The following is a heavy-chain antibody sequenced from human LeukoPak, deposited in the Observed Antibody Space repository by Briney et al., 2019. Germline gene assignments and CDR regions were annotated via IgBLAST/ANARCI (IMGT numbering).Heavy chain of an antibody. D-gene: IGHD3-10*01. CDR3: ATEAELAWAPYYYGLDV. CDR1: GNTLSELS. CDR2: FDPEDGET. J-gene: IGHJ6*02. Sequence: ASVKVSCKVSGNTLSELSIHWVRQTPGEGLGWRGGFDPEDGETIYAEKFQARVTMTEDTSTDTAYMQLTNLRSEDTAVYFCATEAELAWAPYYYGLDVWGQGTTVTVSS. V-gene: IGHV1-24*01.